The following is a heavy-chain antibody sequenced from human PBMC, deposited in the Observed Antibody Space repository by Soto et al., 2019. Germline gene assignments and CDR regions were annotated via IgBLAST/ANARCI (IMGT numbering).Heavy chain of an antibody. Sequence: SETLSVTCTVAGGSSSRGDYYWSWIRQPPGKGLEWIGYIYYSGSTYYNPSLKSRVTISVDTSKNQFSLRLSSVTAADTARYYCAQRLPHYGLGRERGNWFAPWGQGTLVTVSS. J-gene: IGHJ5*02. CDR1: GGSSSRGDYY. CDR3: AQRLPHYGLGRERGNWFAP. D-gene: IGHD3-10*01. V-gene: IGHV4-30-4*01. CDR2: IYYSGST.